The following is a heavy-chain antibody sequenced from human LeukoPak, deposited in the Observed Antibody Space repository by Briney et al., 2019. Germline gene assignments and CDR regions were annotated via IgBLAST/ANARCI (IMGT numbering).Heavy chain of an antibody. V-gene: IGHV3-30*18. CDR1: GFTFSSYG. Sequence: GGSLRLSCAASGFTFSSYGMHWVRQAPGKGLEWVAVISYDGSNKYYADSVKGRFTISRDNSKNTLYLQMNSLRAEATAVYYCAKDLNLPARSGFDYWGQGTLVTVSS. D-gene: IGHD6-6*01. J-gene: IGHJ4*02. CDR3: AKDLNLPARSGFDY. CDR2: ISYDGSNK.